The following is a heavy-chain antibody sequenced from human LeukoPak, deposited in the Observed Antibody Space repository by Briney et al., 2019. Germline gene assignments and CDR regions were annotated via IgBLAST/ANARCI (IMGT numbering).Heavy chain of an antibody. J-gene: IGHJ4*02. D-gene: IGHD6-13*01. CDR3: ARDRGGSSWYSRXLFDX. CDR2: IYTSGST. V-gene: IGHV4-61*02. Sequence: SETLSLTCTVSGGSISSGSYYWSWIRQPAGKGLEWIGRIYTSGSTNYNPSLKSRVTISVVTSKNQFSLKLSSVTAADTAVYYCARDRGGSSWYSRXLFDXXGQGTLVTVSX. CDR1: GGSISSGSYY.